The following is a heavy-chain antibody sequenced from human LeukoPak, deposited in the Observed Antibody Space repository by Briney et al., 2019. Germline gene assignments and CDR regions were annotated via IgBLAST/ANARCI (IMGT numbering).Heavy chain of an antibody. J-gene: IGHJ4*02. Sequence: ASVKVSCKASGYTFTSYGISWVRQAPGQGLEWMGWISAYSGGTKYAQKFQGRVTMTRDTSINTAYMEVRRLTSDDTAVYYCARVEGGLISSTSSPFDYWGQGTLVTVSS. CDR3: ARVEGGLISSTSSPFDY. V-gene: IGHV1-18*01. CDR2: ISAYSGGT. D-gene: IGHD2-2*01. CDR1: GYTFTSYG.